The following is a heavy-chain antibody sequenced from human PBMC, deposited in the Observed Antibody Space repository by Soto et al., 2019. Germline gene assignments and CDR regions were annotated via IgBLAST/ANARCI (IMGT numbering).Heavy chain of an antibody. D-gene: IGHD6-19*01. CDR2: ISGSGGIT. CDR1: GFTFSSYA. J-gene: IGHJ4*02. CDR3: AKLVRYSSGWYPFDH. V-gene: IGHV3-23*01. Sequence: GGSLRLSCAASGFTFSSYAMSCVRQAPGKGLEWVSAISGSGGITYYADSVKGRFTISRDNSKNTLYLQMNSLRAEDTAVYYCAKLVRYSSGWYPFDHRCQGTLVTVSS.